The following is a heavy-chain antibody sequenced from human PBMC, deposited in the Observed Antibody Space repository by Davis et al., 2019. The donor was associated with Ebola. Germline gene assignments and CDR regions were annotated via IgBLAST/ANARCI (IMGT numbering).Heavy chain of an antibody. CDR3: ARGGLQYYYYGMDV. D-gene: IGHD4-11*01. V-gene: IGHV1-69*06. Sequence: AASVKVSCKASGYTFTSYGISWVRQAPGQGLEWMGGIIPIFGTANYAQKFQGRVTITADKSTSTAYMELSSLRSEDTAVYYCARGGLQYYYYGMDVWGQGTTVTVSS. CDR1: GYTFTSYG. CDR2: IIPIFGTA. J-gene: IGHJ6*02.